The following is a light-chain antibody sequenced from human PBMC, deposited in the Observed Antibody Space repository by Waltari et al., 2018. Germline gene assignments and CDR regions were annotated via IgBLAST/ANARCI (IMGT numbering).Light chain of an antibody. CDR1: LSDIEPYHS. CDR2: EGT. J-gene: IGLJ2*01. V-gene: IGLV2-23*03. Sequence: QSALTQPASVSGSPGQSITLPRAGTLSDIEPYHSSSWYQQHPGQAPKLIIYEGTKRPSGVSGRFSGSTSGDTASLTISGLLAEDEADYYCCSCTYSSTFVFGGGTKLSVL. CDR3: CSCTYSSTFV.